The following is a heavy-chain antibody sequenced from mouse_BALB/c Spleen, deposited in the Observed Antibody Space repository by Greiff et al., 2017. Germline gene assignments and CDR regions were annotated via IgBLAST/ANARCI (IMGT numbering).Heavy chain of an antibody. D-gene: IGHD2-4*01. Sequence: VQLQQSGPELVKPGASVKMSCKASGYTFTSYVMHWVKQKPGQGLEWIGYINPYNDGTKYNEKFKGKATLTSDKSSSTAYMELSSLTSEDSAVYYCAPGGLRGGFAYWGQGTLVTVSA. CDR2: INPYNDGT. J-gene: IGHJ3*01. CDR1: GYTFTSYV. V-gene: IGHV1-14*01. CDR3: APGGLRGGFAY.